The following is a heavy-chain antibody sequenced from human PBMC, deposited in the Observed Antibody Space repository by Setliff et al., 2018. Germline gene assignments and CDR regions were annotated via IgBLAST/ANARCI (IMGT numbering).Heavy chain of an antibody. CDR2: IYPGDSDT. CDR1: GYSFTSYW. D-gene: IGHD3-22*01. V-gene: IGHV5-51*01. Sequence: SCKGSGYSFTSYWIGWVRQMPGKGLEWMGIIYPGDSDTRYSPSFQGQVTISADKSISTAYLQWSSLKASDTAMYYCARQARGYYYDSSGYYRASPGYYYMDVWGKGTTVT. J-gene: IGHJ6*03. CDR3: ARQARGYYYDSSGYYRASPGYYYMDV.